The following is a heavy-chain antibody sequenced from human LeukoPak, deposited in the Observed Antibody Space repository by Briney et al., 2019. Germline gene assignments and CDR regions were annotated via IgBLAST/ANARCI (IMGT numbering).Heavy chain of an antibody. CDR2: ISSSSTI. D-gene: IGHD6-13*01. CDR3: ARDEAAAGTGGGPYTSFDY. V-gene: IGHV3-48*04. J-gene: IGHJ4*02. Sequence: GGSLRLSCAASGFTFSSYSMNWVRQAPGKGLEWVSYISSSSTIYYADSVKGRFTISRDNAKNSLYLQMNSLRAEDTAVYYCARDEAAAGTGGGPYTSFDYWGQGTLVTVSS. CDR1: GFTFSSYS.